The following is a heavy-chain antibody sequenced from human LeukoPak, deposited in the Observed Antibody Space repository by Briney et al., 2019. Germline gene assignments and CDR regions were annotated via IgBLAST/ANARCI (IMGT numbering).Heavy chain of an antibody. Sequence: GGSLRLSCAASGFTFSSYGMSWVRQAPGKGLEWVSAISGSGGSTYYADSVKGRFTISRDNSKNTLYLQMNSLRAEDTAVYYCAKIGYYYDSSGYSDYWGQGTLVTVSS. CDR2: ISGSGGST. D-gene: IGHD3-22*01. CDR1: GFTFSSYG. V-gene: IGHV3-23*01. CDR3: AKIGYYYDSSGYSDY. J-gene: IGHJ4*02.